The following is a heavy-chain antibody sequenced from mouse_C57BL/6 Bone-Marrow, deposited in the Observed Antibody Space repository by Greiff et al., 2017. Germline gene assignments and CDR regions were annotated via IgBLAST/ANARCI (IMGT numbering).Heavy chain of an antibody. V-gene: IGHV5-6*01. CDR1: GFTFSSYG. CDR2: ISSGGSYT. D-gene: IGHD2-3*01. Sequence: EVNVVESGGDLVKPGGSLKLSCAASGFTFSSYGMSWVRQTPDKRLEWVATISSGGSYTYYPDSVKGRFTISRDNAKNTLYLQMSSLKSEDTAMYSCASLYDGSTGYFDYWGQGTTLTVSS. J-gene: IGHJ2*01. CDR3: ASLYDGSTGYFDY.